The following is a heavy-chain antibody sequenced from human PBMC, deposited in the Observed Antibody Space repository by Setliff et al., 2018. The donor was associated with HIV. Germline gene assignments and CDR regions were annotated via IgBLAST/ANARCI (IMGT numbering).Heavy chain of an antibody. CDR1: GFIFSNYV. CDR3: ARGRSTVVWYDAFDV. Sequence: LRLSCAASGFIFSNYVMSWVRQAPGKGLEWVAAIHHSSTLTTYADSVKGRFTISRDNTKHTLNLQMNGLRAEDTAVYYCARGRSTVVWYDAFDVWGQGTMVTVSS. D-gene: IGHD4-17*01. J-gene: IGHJ3*01. CDR2: IHHSSTLT. V-gene: IGHV3-23*05.